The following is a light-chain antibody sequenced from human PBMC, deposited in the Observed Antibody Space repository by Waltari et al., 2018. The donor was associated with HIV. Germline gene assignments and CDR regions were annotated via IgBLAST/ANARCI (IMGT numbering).Light chain of an antibody. CDR3: QSYDNSLGGSVV. J-gene: IGLJ2*01. CDR2: GNS. V-gene: IGLV1-40*01. CDR1: SSNIGDLYA. Sequence: QSVLTQPPSLSGAPGQRVTISCTGRSSNIGDLYAVHWYQQLPGTAPKLLIYGNSKRPSGVPDRFSGSKSGTSASLAITGRQAEDEADDYCQSYDNSLGGSVVFGGGTKLTVL.